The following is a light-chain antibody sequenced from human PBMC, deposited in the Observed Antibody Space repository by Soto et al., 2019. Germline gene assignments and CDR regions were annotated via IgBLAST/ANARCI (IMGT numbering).Light chain of an antibody. CDR2: TLS. CDR3: QQYGSSIT. Sequence: DIVMTQSPLSLPVTPVEPASISFRSSQILLHSNGNNYLDWYLQKPGQSPQLLIYTLSYRASGVPDRFSGGGSGTDFTLTVTRLEPEDFAVYYCQQYGSSITFGQGTRLEIK. J-gene: IGKJ5*01. V-gene: IGKV2-40*01. CDR1: QILLHSNGNNY.